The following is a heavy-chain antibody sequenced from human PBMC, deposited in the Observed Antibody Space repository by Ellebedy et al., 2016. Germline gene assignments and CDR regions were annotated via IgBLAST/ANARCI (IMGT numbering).Heavy chain of an antibody. D-gene: IGHD4-17*01. V-gene: IGHV3-23*01. CDR1: EFTFENFF. J-gene: IGHJ4*02. CDR3: YYGHYSGS. Sequence: GGSLRLSXVASEFTFENFFMSWVRQAPGGGLEWISTISGDGDTIVSADSVKGRFTISRDNFRNTLYLQMNSLRPEDTAVYYCYYGHYSGSWGQGTLVTVSS. CDR2: ISGDGDTI.